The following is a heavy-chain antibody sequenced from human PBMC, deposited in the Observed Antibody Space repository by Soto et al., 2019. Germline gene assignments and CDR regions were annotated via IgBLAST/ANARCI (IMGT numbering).Heavy chain of an antibody. D-gene: IGHD2-21*02. J-gene: IGHJ1*01. Sequence: PGGSLRLSCAASGFSFSDCGMHWVRQAPGKGLEWVAVISYDAINKNYGDSVKGRFTISRDNSKNTLYLEMNSLGVGDTAVYYCAREEHIVVVTAIPAEYFQHWGLGTLVTVSS. CDR2: ISYDAINK. CDR1: GFSFSDCG. V-gene: IGHV3-30*03. CDR3: AREEHIVVVTAIPAEYFQH.